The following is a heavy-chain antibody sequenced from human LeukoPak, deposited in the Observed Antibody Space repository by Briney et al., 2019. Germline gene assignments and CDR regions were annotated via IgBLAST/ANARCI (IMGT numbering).Heavy chain of an antibody. CDR2: ISDSGGRT. J-gene: IGHJ6*03. CDR3: AKDSSGEYYYYMDV. Sequence: GGSLRLSCAVSGITLSNYGMSWVRQAPGKGLEWVAGISDSGGRTNYADSVKGRFTISRDNSKNTLYLQMNSLRAEDTAVYYCAKDSSGEYYYYMDVWGKGTTVTVSS. CDR1: GITLSNYG. V-gene: IGHV3-23*01. D-gene: IGHD3-22*01.